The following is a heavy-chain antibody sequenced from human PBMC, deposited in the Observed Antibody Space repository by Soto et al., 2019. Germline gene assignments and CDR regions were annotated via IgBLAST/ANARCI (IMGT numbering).Heavy chain of an antibody. Sequence: QVQLVQSGAEVKKPGASVKVSCKASGYTFTSYGISWVRQAPGQGLEWKGWISAYNGNTNYAQKIQGRVTMTTDTSTSTAYMELRSLRSDDTAVYYCARGYIVVVVAATLGGMDVWGQGTTVTVSS. CDR2: ISAYNGNT. CDR3: ARGYIVVVVAATLGGMDV. D-gene: IGHD2-15*01. V-gene: IGHV1-18*01. J-gene: IGHJ6*02. CDR1: GYTFTSYG.